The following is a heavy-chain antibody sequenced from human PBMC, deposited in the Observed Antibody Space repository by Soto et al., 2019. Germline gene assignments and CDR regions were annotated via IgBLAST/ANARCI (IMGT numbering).Heavy chain of an antibody. D-gene: IGHD6-19*01. J-gene: IGHJ4*01. CDR2: ISYDGTNK. Sequence: PGGSLRLSCAASGFMFSAYAMLWVRQAPCKGLEWVAAISYDGTNKYYADSSKGRFTISRDNSANTLFLQVNSLRREDAAMYYCAGDPSPYTSGWYGIDFWGHGTLVTVSS. V-gene: IGHV3-30*04. CDR1: GFMFSAYA. CDR3: AGDPSPYTSGWYGIDF.